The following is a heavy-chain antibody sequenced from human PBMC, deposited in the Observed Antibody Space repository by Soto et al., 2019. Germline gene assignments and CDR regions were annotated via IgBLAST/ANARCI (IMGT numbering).Heavy chain of an antibody. CDR2: IGGRATSA. V-gene: IGHV3-23*01. J-gene: IGHJ4*02. D-gene: IGHD3-22*01. Sequence: EVQLLESGGGLVQPGGSLLLSCAASGFTFSNYAMSWVRQAPGKGLEWVSGIGGRATSAYYADSVKGRFAISRDNSYNTLFLQLNSLRAEDTAVYYCAKSRYSDSSGDFYDFWGQGTLVSVSS. CDR1: GFTFSNYA. CDR3: AKSRYSDSSGDFYDF.